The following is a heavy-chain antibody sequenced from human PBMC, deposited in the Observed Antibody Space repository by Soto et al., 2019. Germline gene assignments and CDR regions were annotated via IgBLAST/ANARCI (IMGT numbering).Heavy chain of an antibody. D-gene: IGHD1-26*01. V-gene: IGHV1-69*06. CDR1: GCTFSSYA. CDR2: IIPIFGTA. Sequence: QVQLVQSGAEVKKPGSSVKVSCTAYGCTFSSYAISWVRQAPGQGLEWMGGIIPIFGTANYAQKFQGRVTITADKSTSTAYMELSSLRAEDTAVYYCARAELEAGGSYGALVDYWGQGTLVTVSS. CDR3: ARAELEAGGSYGALVDY. J-gene: IGHJ4*02.